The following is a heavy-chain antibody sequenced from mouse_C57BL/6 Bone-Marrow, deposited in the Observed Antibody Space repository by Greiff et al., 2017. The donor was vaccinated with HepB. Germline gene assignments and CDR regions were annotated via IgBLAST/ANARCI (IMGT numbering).Heavy chain of an antibody. CDR1: GFTFSDYG. D-gene: IGHD2-12*01. CDR2: ISSGSSTI. J-gene: IGHJ3*01. CDR3: AVYDTAWFAY. Sequence: DVMLVESGGGLVKPGGSLKLSCAASGFTFSDYGMHWVRQAPEKGLEWVAYISSGSSTIYYADTVKGRFTISRDNAKNTLFLQMTSLRSEDTAMYYCAVYDTAWFAYWGQGTLVTVSA. V-gene: IGHV5-17*01.